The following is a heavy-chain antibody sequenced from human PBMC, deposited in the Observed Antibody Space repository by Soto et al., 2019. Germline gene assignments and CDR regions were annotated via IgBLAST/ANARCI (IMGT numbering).Heavy chain of an antibody. V-gene: IGHV5-10-1*01. J-gene: IGHJ6*02. Sequence: PGESLKISCKGSGYSFTSYWISWVRQMPGKGLEWMGRIDPSDSYTNHSPSFQGHVTISADKSISTAYLQWSSLKASDTAMYYCASHPTVTQYYYGMDVWGQGTTVTVSS. CDR3: ASHPTVTQYYYGMDV. CDR2: IDPSDSYT. D-gene: IGHD4-4*01. CDR1: GYSFTSYW.